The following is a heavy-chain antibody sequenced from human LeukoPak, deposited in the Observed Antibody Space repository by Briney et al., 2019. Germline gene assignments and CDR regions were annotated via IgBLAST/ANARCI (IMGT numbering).Heavy chain of an antibody. V-gene: IGHV4-61*01. Sequence: SETLSLTCAVSGDSVSSSNYYWSWIRQPPGKGLEWIGYIYYGGNTNYNPSLQSRVTISVDTSKSQFSLKLSSVTAADTAVYYCARVQTWNHYAFDIWGQGTMVTVSS. CDR1: GDSVSSSNYY. CDR3: ARVQTWNHYAFDI. CDR2: IYYGGNT. D-gene: IGHD1-14*01. J-gene: IGHJ3*02.